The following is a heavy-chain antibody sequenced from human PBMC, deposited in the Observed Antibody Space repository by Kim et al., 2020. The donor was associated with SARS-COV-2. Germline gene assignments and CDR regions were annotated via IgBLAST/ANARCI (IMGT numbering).Heavy chain of an antibody. CDR3: AKDPGAMAAAGFPTPDY. D-gene: IGHD6-13*01. J-gene: IGHJ4*02. Sequence: VKGRLPISRDNSKNTLYLQMNSLRAEDTAVYYCAKDPGAMAAAGFPTPDYWGQGTLVTVSS. V-gene: IGHV3-23*01.